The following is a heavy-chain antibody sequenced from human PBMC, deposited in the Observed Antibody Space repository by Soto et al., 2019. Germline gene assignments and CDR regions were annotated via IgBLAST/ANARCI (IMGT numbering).Heavy chain of an antibody. J-gene: IGHJ4*02. CDR3: ARPGRDWGALHY. V-gene: IGHV4-59*08. CDR2: IYYSGST. D-gene: IGHD7-27*01. Sequence: WTWLRQPPGKGLEWIGFIYYSGSTNYNPSLQSRVTISVDTSKNQFSLKMNSVTAADTAVYYCARPGRDWGALHYWGQGTLVTVSS.